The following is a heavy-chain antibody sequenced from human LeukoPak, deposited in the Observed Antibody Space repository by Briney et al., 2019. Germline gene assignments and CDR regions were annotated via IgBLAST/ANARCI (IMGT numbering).Heavy chain of an antibody. D-gene: IGHD1-26*01. CDR3: ASYGSYSGHFDY. V-gene: IGHV4-59*01. J-gene: IGHJ4*02. Sequence: SETLSLTCTVSGGSISSYYWSWIRQPPGKGLEWIGYIYYSGSTNYNPSLKGRVTISVDTSKNQFSLKLSSVTAADTAVYYCASYGSYSGHFDYWGQGTLVTVSS. CDR2: IYYSGST. CDR1: GGSISSYY.